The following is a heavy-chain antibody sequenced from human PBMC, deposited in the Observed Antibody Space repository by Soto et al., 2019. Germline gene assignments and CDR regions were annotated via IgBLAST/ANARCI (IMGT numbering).Heavy chain of an antibody. CDR2: IRADNGRT. CDR3: ARDDYADGGEDY. J-gene: IGHJ4*02. Sequence: QVPLVQSATEVKKPGASVEVSCKISGYTFSKYVIIWVRQAPGQGLEWMGWIRADNGRTNYAQQFHGRVTMTTDSSTSTVFLEVRSLRADDTAIYYCARDDYADGGEDYWGQGTLVVVSS. D-gene: IGHD4-17*01. CDR1: GYTFSKYV. V-gene: IGHV1-18*01.